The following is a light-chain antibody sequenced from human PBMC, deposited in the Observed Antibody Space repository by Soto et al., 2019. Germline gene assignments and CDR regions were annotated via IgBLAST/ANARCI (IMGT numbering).Light chain of an antibody. V-gene: IGLV2-14*01. J-gene: IGLJ1*01. CDR2: GVT. Sequence: QSVLTQPASVSGSPGQSIAISCTGTSSDVGGYKYVSWYQQHPGKAPKLLIYGVTNRPSGVSDRFSGSKSGNTASLTISGLQSEDEADYYCSSYTTSSSYVFGTGTKVTVL. CDR1: SSDVGGYKY. CDR3: SSYTTSSSYV.